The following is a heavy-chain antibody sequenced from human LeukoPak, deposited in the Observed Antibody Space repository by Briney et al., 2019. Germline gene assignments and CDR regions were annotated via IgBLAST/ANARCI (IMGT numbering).Heavy chain of an antibody. CDR3: ARIVQLAGRYYYYYMDV. Sequence: GASVKVSCKASGYTFANYGISWVRQAPGQGLEWMGGIIPIFGTANYAQKFQGRVTITADESTSTAYMELSSLRSEDTAVYYCARIVQLAGRYYYYYMDVWGKGTTVTVSS. D-gene: IGHD6-6*01. J-gene: IGHJ6*03. CDR2: IIPIFGTA. V-gene: IGHV1-69*13. CDR1: GYTFANYG.